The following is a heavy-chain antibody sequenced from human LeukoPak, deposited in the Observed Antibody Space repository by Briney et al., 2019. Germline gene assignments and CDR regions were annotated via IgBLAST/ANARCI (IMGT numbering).Heavy chain of an antibody. Sequence: PSETLSLTCTVSGGSISSYYWSWIRQPPGKGLEWIGYIYYSGSTNYNPSLKSRVTISVDTSKNQSSLKLSSVTAADTAVYYCARGPLCGGDCYYFDYWGQGTLVTVSS. CDR3: ARGPLCGGDCYYFDY. J-gene: IGHJ4*02. CDR1: GGSISSYY. V-gene: IGHV4-59*01. CDR2: IYYSGST. D-gene: IGHD2-21*02.